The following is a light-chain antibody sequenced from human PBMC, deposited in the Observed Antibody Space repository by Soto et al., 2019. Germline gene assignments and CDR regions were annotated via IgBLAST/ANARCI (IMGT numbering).Light chain of an antibody. CDR1: QTISSW. V-gene: IGKV1-5*03. CDR2: KAS. Sequence: DIQMTRSPSTLSGSLLDRVTITFRASQTISSWLAWYQQKPGKAPKLLIYKASTLKSGVPSRFSGSGSGTEFTLTISSLQPDDFAPYYCQHYNSYSEAFRQGTKVDIK. J-gene: IGKJ1*01. CDR3: QHYNSYSEA.